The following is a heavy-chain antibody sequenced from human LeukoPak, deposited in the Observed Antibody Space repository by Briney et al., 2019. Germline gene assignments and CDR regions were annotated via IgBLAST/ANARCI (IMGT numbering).Heavy chain of an antibody. Sequence: SETLSLTCTVSGGSISSYYWSWIRQPPGKGLEWIGYTYYSGSTNYNPPLKSRVTISVDTSKNQFSLKLSFVTAADTAVYYCARLSNNWFDPWGQGTLVTVYS. CDR1: GGSISSYY. J-gene: IGHJ5*02. CDR2: TYYSGST. V-gene: IGHV4-59*08. CDR3: ARLSNNWFDP.